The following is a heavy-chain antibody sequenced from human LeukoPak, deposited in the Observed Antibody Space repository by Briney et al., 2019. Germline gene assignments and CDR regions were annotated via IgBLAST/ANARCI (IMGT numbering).Heavy chain of an antibody. J-gene: IGHJ4*02. CDR2: IYYSGST. CDR3: ARDLPPLMGAAAVDY. CDR1: GGSISSSSYY. Sequence: SETLSLTCTVSGGSISSSSYYWGWIRQPPGKGLEWIGSIYYSGSTYYNPSLKSRVTISVDTSKNQFSLKLSSVTAADTAVYYCARDLPPLMGAAAVDYWGQGTLVTVSS. V-gene: IGHV4-39*07. D-gene: IGHD6-13*01.